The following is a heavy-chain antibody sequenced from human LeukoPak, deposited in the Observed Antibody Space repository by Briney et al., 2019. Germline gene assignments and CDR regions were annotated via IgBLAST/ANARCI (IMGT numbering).Heavy chain of an antibody. D-gene: IGHD3-10*01. CDR2: IRSKAYGGTT. CDR3: TRVSGHYYGSGSWFDY. CDR1: GFTFRSYA. Sequence: GRSLRLSCAASGFTFRSYAMSWVRQAPGKGLEGVGFIRSKAYGGTTEYAASVKGRFTISRDDSKSIAYLQVNSLKTEDTAVYYCTRVSGHYYGSGSWFDYWGQGTLVTVSS. J-gene: IGHJ5*01. V-gene: IGHV3-49*04.